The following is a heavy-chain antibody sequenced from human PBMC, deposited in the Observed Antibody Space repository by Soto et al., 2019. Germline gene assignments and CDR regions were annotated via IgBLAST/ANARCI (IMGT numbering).Heavy chain of an antibody. J-gene: IGHJ6*02. CDR2: MIPIFGTA. CDR1: GGTFSSYA. Sequence: VQLVQSGAEVKKPGSSVKVSGKASGGTFSSYASSWVRQAPGQGLEWMGGMIPIFGTANYAQKFQGRVTITADESTSTAYMELSSLRSEDTAVYYCARAYDFWRYYYYGMDVWGQGTTVTVSS. CDR3: ARAYDFWRYYYYGMDV. D-gene: IGHD3-3*01. V-gene: IGHV1-69*01.